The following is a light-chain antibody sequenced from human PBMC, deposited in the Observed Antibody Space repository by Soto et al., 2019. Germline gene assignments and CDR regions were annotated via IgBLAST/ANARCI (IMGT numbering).Light chain of an antibody. J-gene: IGKJ4*01. Sequence: EIVLTQSPGTLSLCPGERATLSCRASQSVSSNYLAWYQQKPGQAPRLLIYGASSRATGIPDRFSGSGSGTDFTLTISRLEPEDFAVYYCQQYDSSPLTFGGGTKVEIK. V-gene: IGKV3-20*01. CDR1: QSVSSNY. CDR2: GAS. CDR3: QQYDSSPLT.